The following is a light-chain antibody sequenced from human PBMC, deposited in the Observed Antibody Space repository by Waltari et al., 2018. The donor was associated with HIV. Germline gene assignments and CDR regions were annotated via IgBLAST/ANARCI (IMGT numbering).Light chain of an antibody. V-gene: IGLV3-9*01. CDR3: QVWDTSTSVV. CDR2: RDT. Sequence: SYELTQPLSVSVALGQTARIPCGGDNIEYKDVHWYQQKSGQAPVVVINRDTNRPSGIPERFSGSNSGNTATLTISGAQVGDEADYYCQVWDTSTSVVFGGGTKLTVL. CDR1: NIEYKD. J-gene: IGLJ2*01.